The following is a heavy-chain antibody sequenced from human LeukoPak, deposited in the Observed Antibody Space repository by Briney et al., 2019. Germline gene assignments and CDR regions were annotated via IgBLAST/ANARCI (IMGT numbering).Heavy chain of an antibody. V-gene: IGHV3-23*01. CDR2: ISGSGGST. CDR3: AKPLYPQEGGSGLDGFDY. Sequence: AGGSLRLSCAASGFTFSSYAMSWVRQAPGKGLEWVSAISGSGGSTYYADSVKGRFTISRDNSKNTLYLQMNSLRAEDTAVYYCAKPLYPQEGGSGLDGFDYWGQGTLVTVSS. D-gene: IGHD2-15*01. J-gene: IGHJ4*02. CDR1: GFTFSSYA.